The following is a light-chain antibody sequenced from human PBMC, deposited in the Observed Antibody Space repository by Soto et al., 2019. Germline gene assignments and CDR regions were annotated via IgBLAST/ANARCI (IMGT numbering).Light chain of an antibody. CDR3: ATWDSNTRV. Sequence: QSVLTQSSSASASLGSSVKLTCTLSSGHSSYIIAWHQQQPGKAPRYLMKLEGSGSYNKGSGVPDRFSGSSSGADRYLTISHHQFEDEADYYCATWDSNTRVFGGGTKLTVL. V-gene: IGLV4-60*02. CDR1: SGHSSYI. CDR2: LEGSGSY. J-gene: IGLJ3*02.